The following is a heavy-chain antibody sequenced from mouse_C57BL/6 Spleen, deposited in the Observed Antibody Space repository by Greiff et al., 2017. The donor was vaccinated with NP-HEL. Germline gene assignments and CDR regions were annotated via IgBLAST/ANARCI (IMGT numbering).Heavy chain of an antibody. CDR2: IYPGDGDT. Sequence: QVQLQQSGPELVKPGASVKISCKASGSAFSSSWMNWVKQRPGKGLEWIGRIYPGDGDTDYNGQFKGKATLTADKSSSTAYMQLSSLTSEDSAVYFCARVGCSSYCYAMDDWGQGASVTVSS. CDR3: ARVGCSSYCYAMDD. J-gene: IGHJ4*01. V-gene: IGHV1-82*01. D-gene: IGHD1-1*01. CDR1: GSAFSSSW.